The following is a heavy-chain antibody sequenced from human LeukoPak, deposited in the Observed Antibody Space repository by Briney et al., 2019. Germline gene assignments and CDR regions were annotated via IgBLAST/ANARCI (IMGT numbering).Heavy chain of an antibody. J-gene: IGHJ3*02. CDR2: IYHSGST. CDR3: ASAQTREPNLYQLLNAFDI. D-gene: IGHD2-2*01. Sequence: PSETLSLTCTVSGGSISSGGYYWSWIRQPPGKGLEWIGYIYHSGSTYYNPTLKSRVTISVDRSKNQFSLKLSSVTAADTAVYYCASAQTREPNLYQLLNAFDIWGQGTMVTVSS. V-gene: IGHV4-30-2*01. CDR1: GGSISSGGYY.